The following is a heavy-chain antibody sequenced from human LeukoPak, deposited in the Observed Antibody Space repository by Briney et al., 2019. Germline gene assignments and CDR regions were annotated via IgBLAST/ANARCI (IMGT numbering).Heavy chain of an antibody. D-gene: IGHD2-15*01. J-gene: IGHJ6*03. V-gene: IGHV4-59*12. CDR3: ARDLMVVVAATPYYYYMDV. CDR2: KSDGGRD. Sequence: PPETLSLTCTVSGDSLSTYYWSWIRQPPGKGLEWIGYKSDGGRDLYNPSLKSRVTMSVDTSKNQFSLKLSSVTAADTAVYYCARDLMVVVAATPYYYYMDVWGKGTTVTVSS. CDR1: GDSLSTYY.